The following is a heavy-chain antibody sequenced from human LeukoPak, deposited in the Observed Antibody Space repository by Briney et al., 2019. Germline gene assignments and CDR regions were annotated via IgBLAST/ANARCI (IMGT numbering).Heavy chain of an antibody. CDR3: AIWSFGSAGFDY. CDR2: IKQDGSEK. V-gene: IGHV3-7*03. Sequence: GGSLRLSCAASGLTFSSYWMSWVRQAPGKGLEWVANIKQDGSEKYYVDSVKGRFTISRDNSKNTLYLQMNSLRAEDTAVYYCAIWSFGSAGFDYWGQGTLVTVSS. CDR1: GLTFSSYW. J-gene: IGHJ4*02. D-gene: IGHD2-15*01.